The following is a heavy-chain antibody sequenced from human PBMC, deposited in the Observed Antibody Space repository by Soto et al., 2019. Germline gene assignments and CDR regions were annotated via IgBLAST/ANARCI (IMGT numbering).Heavy chain of an antibody. Sequence: EVQLVESGGRLVQPGESLRLSCAASGFTFSSYEMTWVRQAPGTGLEWISYISDSGHTIHYADSVKGRFTISRDSAESWIFLEMESRRAEDTGVYSCGTFGAVGWDSPFDVWGQGTLVTVSS. CDR1: GFTFSSYE. D-gene: IGHD3-16*01. V-gene: IGHV3-48*03. J-gene: IGHJ4*02. CDR3: GTFGAVGWDSPFDV. CDR2: ISDSGHTI.